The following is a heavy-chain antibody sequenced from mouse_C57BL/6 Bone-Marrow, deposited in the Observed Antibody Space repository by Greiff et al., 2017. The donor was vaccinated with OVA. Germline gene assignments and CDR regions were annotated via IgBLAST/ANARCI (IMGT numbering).Heavy chain of an antibody. CDR1: GYTFTSYG. Sequence: QVQLQQSGAELARPGASVKLSCKASGYTFTSYGISWVKQRTGQGLEWIGEIYPRSGNTYSNEKFKGKATLTADKSSSTAYMELRSLTSEDSAVYFCASWDRDFDYWGQGTTLTVSS. D-gene: IGHD4-1*01. J-gene: IGHJ2*01. V-gene: IGHV1-81*01. CDR2: IYPRSGNT. CDR3: ASWDRDFDY.